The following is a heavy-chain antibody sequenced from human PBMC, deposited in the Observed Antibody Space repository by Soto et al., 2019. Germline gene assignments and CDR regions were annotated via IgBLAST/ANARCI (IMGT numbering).Heavy chain of an antibody. CDR3: ARDVTSGYSKSYYYYYMDV. Sequence: SETLSLTCTVSGGSISSYYWSWIRQPPGKGLEWIGYIYYSGSTNYNPSLKSRVTISVDTSKNQFSLKLSSVTAADTAVYYCARDVTSGYSKSYYYYYMDVWGKGTTVTVSS. D-gene: IGHD3-3*01. CDR2: IYYSGST. CDR1: GGSISSYY. V-gene: IGHV4-59*01. J-gene: IGHJ6*03.